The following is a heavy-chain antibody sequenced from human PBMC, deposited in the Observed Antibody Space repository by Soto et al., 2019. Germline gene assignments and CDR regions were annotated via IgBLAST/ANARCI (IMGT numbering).Heavy chain of an antibody. CDR2: IYHSGST. CDR1: GGSISSGVYY. CDR3: ARTSPTIIGGYFDC. Sequence: SETLSLTCTVSGGSISSGVYYWSWIRQHPGKGLEWIGYIYHSGSTYYNPSLKSRVTISVDTSKNQFSLKLSSVTAADTAVYYCARTSPTIIGGYFDCWGQGTLVTVPQ. D-gene: IGHD3-10*02. J-gene: IGHJ4*02. V-gene: IGHV4-31*03.